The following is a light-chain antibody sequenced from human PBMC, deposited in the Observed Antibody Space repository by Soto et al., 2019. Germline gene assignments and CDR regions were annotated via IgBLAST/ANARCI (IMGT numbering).Light chain of an antibody. CDR3: QQHGSSPLT. V-gene: IGKV3-20*01. J-gene: IGKJ4*01. CDR2: AAS. Sequence: EIVLTQSPGTLSLSPGDRATFSCRASQSVVTSYLAWYQQKPGQAPRLLIYAASSRATGIPDRFTGSGSGTDFALTISRLEPEDFAVYFCQQHGSSPLTFGGGTKVDIK. CDR1: QSVVTSY.